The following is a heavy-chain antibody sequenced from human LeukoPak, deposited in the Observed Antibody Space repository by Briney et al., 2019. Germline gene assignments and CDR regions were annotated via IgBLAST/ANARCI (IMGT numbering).Heavy chain of an antibody. J-gene: IGHJ5*02. CDR1: GGSISSYY. CDR3: ARAVPLWFGELNWFDP. D-gene: IGHD3-10*01. V-gene: IGHV4-59*01. CDR2: IYYSGST. Sequence: PSETLSLTCTVSGGSISSYYWGWIRQPPGKGLEWIGYIYYSGSTNYNPSLKSRVTISVDTSKNQFSLKLSSVTAADTAVYYCARAVPLWFGELNWFDPWGQGTLVTVSS.